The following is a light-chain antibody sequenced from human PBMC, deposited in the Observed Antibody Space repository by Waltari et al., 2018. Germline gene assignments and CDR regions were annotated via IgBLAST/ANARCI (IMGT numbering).Light chain of an antibody. CDR2: DVS. CDR1: SSDVGGYNY. V-gene: IGLV2-14*01. Sequence: QSALTQPASVSGSPGQSITISCTGTSSDVGGYNYVSWYQQHPGKAPKLMIYDVSKRPSGVSKRCSGSKSGNTASLTISGLQAEDEAEYYCSSYTSSSTLWVFGGGTKLTVL. CDR3: SSYTSSSTLWV. J-gene: IGLJ3*02.